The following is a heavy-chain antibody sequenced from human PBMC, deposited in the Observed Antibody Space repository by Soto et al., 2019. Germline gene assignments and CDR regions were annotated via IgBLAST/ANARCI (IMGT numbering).Heavy chain of an antibody. D-gene: IGHD2-15*01. CDR1: GYSFTSYW. V-gene: IGHV5-51*01. CDR2: IYPGDSDT. Sequence: ESLTISCKGSGYSFTSYWIGLVRQMPGKGLEWMGIIYPGDSDTRYSPSFQGQVTISADKSISTAYLQWSSLKASDTAMYYCARNYCSGGSCYRFGMDVWGQGTTVTVSS. J-gene: IGHJ6*02. CDR3: ARNYCSGGSCYRFGMDV.